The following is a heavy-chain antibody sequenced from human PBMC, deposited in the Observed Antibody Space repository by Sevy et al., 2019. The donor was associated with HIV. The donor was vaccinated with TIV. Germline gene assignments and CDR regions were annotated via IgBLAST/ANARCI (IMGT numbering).Heavy chain of an antibody. D-gene: IGHD1-26*01. V-gene: IGHV3-30-3*01. J-gene: IGHJ4*02. CDR1: GFTFSSYA. CDR2: ISYDGSNK. CDR3: ARDPEYSGSYSGLDY. Sequence: GGSLRLSCAASGFTFSSYAMHWVRQAPGKGLEWVAVISYDGSNKYYADSVKGRFTISRENSKNTLYLQMNGLRAEDTAVYYCARDPEYSGSYSGLDYWGQGTLVTVSS.